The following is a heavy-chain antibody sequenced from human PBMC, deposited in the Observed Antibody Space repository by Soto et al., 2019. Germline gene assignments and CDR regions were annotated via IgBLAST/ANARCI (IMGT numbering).Heavy chain of an antibody. J-gene: IGHJ5*02. Sequence: SVKVSCKASGGTFSSYTISWERQAPGQGLEWMGRIIPILGIANYAQKFQGRVTITADKSTSTAYMELSSLRSEDTAVYYCARDIQRSTNADAWGQGTLVTVSS. CDR2: IIPILGIA. CDR3: ARDIQRSTNADA. CDR1: GGTFSSYT. V-gene: IGHV1-69*04. D-gene: IGHD5-12*01.